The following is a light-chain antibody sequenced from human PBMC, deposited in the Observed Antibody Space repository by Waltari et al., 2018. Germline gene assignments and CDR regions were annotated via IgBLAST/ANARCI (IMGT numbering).Light chain of an antibody. CDR1: QSVDRS. CDR2: GAS. CDR3: QHYVRLPAT. J-gene: IGKJ1*01. Sequence: EIVLTQSPGTLSLSPGERATLACRASQSVDRSLAWYQQKPGRAPRLLIFGASSRATVIPDRFSGSGSGTDFSLTISRLEPEDFAVYYCQHYVRLPATFGQGTKVEIK. V-gene: IGKV3-20*01.